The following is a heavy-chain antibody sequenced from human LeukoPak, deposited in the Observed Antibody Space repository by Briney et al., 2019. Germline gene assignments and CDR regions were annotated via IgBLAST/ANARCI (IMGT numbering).Heavy chain of an antibody. CDR3: AREGVIAVGGLDY. CDR2: ISSSSSYI. CDR1: GFTFSSYS. J-gene: IGHJ4*02. V-gene: IGHV3-21*01. D-gene: IGHD6-19*01. Sequence: PGGSLRLSCAASGFTFSSYSMNWVRQAPGKGLEWVSSISSSSSYIYYADSVKGRFTISRDNAKNSLYLQMNSLRAEDTAVYYCAREGVIAVGGLDYWGQGTLVTVSS.